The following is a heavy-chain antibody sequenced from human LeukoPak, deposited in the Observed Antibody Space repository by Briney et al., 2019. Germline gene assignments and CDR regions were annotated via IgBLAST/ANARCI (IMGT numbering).Heavy chain of an antibody. CDR2: INISGGST. Sequence: GGSLRLSCAASGFTFSNYAMHWVRQAAGKGLEYVSGINISGGSTHIPTSVKGRFTIPRDNSKNTLYLQMGSLRAEDMAVYYCARGRGGYHDSWGQGSLVTVSS. V-gene: IGHV3-64*01. CDR1: GFTFSNYA. J-gene: IGHJ4*02. CDR3: ARGRGGYHDS. D-gene: IGHD3-16*02.